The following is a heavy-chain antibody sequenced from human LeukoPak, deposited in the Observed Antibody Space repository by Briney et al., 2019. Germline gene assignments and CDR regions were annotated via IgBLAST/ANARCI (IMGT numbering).Heavy chain of an antibody. CDR3: ARPGYYEYYYGMDV. D-gene: IGHD3-22*01. CDR1: GGSISSSSYY. V-gene: IGHV4-39*01. J-gene: IGHJ6*02. Sequence: SETLSLTCTVSGGSISSSSYYWGWIRQPPGKGLEWIGSIYYSGSTYYNPSLKSRVTISVDTPKNQFSLKLSSVTAADTAVYYCARPGYYEYYYGMDVWGQGTTVTVSS. CDR2: IYYSGST.